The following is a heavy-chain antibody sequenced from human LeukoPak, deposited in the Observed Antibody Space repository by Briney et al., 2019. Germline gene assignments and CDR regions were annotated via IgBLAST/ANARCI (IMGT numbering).Heavy chain of an antibody. V-gene: IGHV4-34*01. D-gene: IGHD5-24*01. CDR2: INHSGST. CDR3: ARVRDGYNRNWAY. CDR1: GGSFSGYY. Sequence: SEALSLTCAVYGGSFSGYYWNWIRQPPGKGLEWIGEINHSGSTNYNPSLKSRVTISVDTSKNQFSLKLSSVTAADTAVYYCARVRDGYNRNWAYWGQGTLVTVSS. J-gene: IGHJ4*02.